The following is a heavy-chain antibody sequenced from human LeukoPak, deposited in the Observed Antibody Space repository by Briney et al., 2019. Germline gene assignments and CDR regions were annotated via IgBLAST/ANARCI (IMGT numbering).Heavy chain of an antibody. J-gene: IGHJ4*02. D-gene: IGHD2-15*01. V-gene: IGHV4-59*01. Sequence: SETLSLTCTVSGGSISSYYWSWIRQPPGKGLEWIGYIYYSGSTNHNPSLKSRVTISVDTSKNQFSLKLSSVTAADTAVYYCAGGLGYCSGGRCLSIDYWGQGTLVTVSS. CDR1: GGSISSYY. CDR3: AGGLGYCSGGRCLSIDY. CDR2: IYYSGST.